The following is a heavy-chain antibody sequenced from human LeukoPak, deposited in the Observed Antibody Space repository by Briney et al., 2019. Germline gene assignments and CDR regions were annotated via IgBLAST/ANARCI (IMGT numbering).Heavy chain of an antibody. CDR1: GLTFSSNW. J-gene: IGHJ5*02. CDR3: ASQSFGRFDP. V-gene: IGHV3-7*02. D-gene: IGHD3-16*01. CDR2: IKEDGSVK. Sequence: GGSLRLSCVVSGLTFSSNWMSWVRQAQGKGLEWVGNIKEDGSVKYYVDSVKGRFTIPRDNAKNSLYLQMNSLRAEDTAVYYCASQSFGRFDPWGQGTRVTVSS.